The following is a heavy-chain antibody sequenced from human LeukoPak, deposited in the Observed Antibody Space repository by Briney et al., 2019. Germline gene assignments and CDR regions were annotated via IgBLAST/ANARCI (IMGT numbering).Heavy chain of an antibody. CDR1: GGTFSSYA. V-gene: IGHV1-69*15. CDR3: ARVGNTVTPYYFDY. CDR2: IIPLYRTS. Sequence: SVKVSWKASGGTFSSYAISWVRQAPGQGLEYMGRIIPLYRTSNYAQKVQGRVTITADEYTSPAYMELSSLRSEDTAVYYCARVGNTVTPYYFDYWGQGTLVTVSS. D-gene: IGHD4-17*01. J-gene: IGHJ4*02.